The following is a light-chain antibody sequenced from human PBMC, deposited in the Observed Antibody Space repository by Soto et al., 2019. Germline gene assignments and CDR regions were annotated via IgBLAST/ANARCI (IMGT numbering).Light chain of an antibody. Sequence: EIVLTQSPGTLSLSPGERATLACRASQSVRSNYLAWYQQKPGQAPRLLIYGASSRATGIPDRFSGSGSGTDFTLTISRLEPEDLAVYYCQQYHTSPLMFG. V-gene: IGKV3-20*01. CDR1: QSVRSNY. J-gene: IGKJ1*01. CDR2: GAS. CDR3: QQYHTSPLM.